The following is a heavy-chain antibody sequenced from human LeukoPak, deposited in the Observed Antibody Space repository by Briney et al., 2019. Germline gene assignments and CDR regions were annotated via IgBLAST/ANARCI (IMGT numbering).Heavy chain of an antibody. CDR1: GFTFSSYA. V-gene: IGHV3-30*10. CDR2: ISYDGSNK. J-gene: IGHJ4*02. D-gene: IGHD2-15*01. CDR3: AREGFVVVVVAATPFFDY. Sequence: GGSLRLSCAASGFTFSSYAMHWVRRAPGKGLERVAVISYDGSNKYYTDSVKGRFTISRDNSKNTLYLQMNSLRAEDTAVYYGAREGFVVVVVAATPFFDYWGQGTLVTVSS.